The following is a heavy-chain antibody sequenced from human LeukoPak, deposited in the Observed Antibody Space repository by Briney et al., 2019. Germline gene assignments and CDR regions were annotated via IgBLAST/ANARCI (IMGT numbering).Heavy chain of an antibody. J-gene: IGHJ5*02. D-gene: IGHD2-15*01. CDR3: ARALGYCSGGSCTRGYNWFDP. CDR1: GGSISSGDYY. V-gene: IGHV4-39*01. Sequence: SETLSLTCTVSGGSISSGDYYWGWIRQPPGKGLEWIGSIYFGGSTYYNPSLKSRVTISVDTSMNQFSLKLSFVTTADTAVYYCARALGYCSGGSCTRGYNWFDPWGQGTLVTVSS. CDR2: IYFGGST.